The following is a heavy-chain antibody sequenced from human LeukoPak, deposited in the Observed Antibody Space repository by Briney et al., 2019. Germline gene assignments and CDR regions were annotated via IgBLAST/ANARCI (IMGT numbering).Heavy chain of an antibody. V-gene: IGHV3-74*01. CDR2: INSDGSST. J-gene: IGHJ4*02. Sequence: GGSLRLSCAASGSTFSSYWMHWVRQAPGKGLVWVSRINSDGSSTSYADSVKGRFTISRDNAKNTLYLQMNSLRAEDTAVYYCAGDDFWSGYITRYWGQGTLVTVSS. CDR3: AGDDFWSGYITRY. D-gene: IGHD3-3*01. CDR1: GSTFSSYW.